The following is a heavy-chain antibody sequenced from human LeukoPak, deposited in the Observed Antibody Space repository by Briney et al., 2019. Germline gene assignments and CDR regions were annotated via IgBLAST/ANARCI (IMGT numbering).Heavy chain of an antibody. V-gene: IGHV4-34*01. CDR1: GGSFSSYY. J-gene: IGHJ4*02. CDR2: INHSGST. D-gene: IGHD6-6*01. CDR3: ARGQEYSSSSAGFDY. Sequence: SETLSLTCAVYGGSFSSYYWSWIRQPPGKGLEWIGEINHSGSTNYNPSLKSRLAISVDTSKNQFSLKLNSVTAADTAVYYCARGQEYSSSSAGFDYWGQGTLVTVSS.